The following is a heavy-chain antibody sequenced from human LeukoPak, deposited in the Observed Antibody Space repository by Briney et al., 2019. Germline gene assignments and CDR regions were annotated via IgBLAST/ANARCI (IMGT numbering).Heavy chain of an antibody. CDR3: ARHTQWVIHGVY. CDR1: GGSISSSSYY. V-gene: IGHV4-39*01. D-gene: IGHD6-19*01. J-gene: IGHJ4*02. Sequence: SETLPLTCTVSGGSISSSSYYWGWIRQPPGKGLEWIGRIYYGGGTYYNPSLKGRVTISVDTSKNQFSLKLSSVTAADTAVYYCARHTQWVIHGVYWGQGTLVAVSS. CDR2: IYYGGGT.